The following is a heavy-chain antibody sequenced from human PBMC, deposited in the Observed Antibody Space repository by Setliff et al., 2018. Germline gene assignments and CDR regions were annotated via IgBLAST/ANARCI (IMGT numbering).Heavy chain of an antibody. D-gene: IGHD2-21*02. Sequence: PGESLKISCEGSGYSFTTYWIAWVRRVPGKGLEWLGIIYPADSDSQYSPSFQGQVTISADKSISTAYLQWSSLKASDTAMYYCARLVGDCYSVDYWGQGTLVTVSS. CDR2: IYPADSDS. CDR1: GYSFTTYW. J-gene: IGHJ4*02. CDR3: ARLVGDCYSVDY. V-gene: IGHV5-51*01.